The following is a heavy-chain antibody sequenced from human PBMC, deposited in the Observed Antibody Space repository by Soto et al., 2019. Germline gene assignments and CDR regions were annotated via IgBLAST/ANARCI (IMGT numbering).Heavy chain of an antibody. CDR2: IIPILGIA. D-gene: IGHD6-13*01. V-gene: IGHV1-69*04. Sequence: SVKVSCKASGGTFSSYTISWVRQAPGQGLEWMGRIIPILGIANYAQKFQGRVTITADKSTSTAYMELSSLRSEDTAVYYCARDREAGSSSWYYYYYGMDVWGQGTTVTVSS. CDR3: ARDREAGSSSWYYYYYGMDV. CDR1: GGTFSSYT. J-gene: IGHJ6*02.